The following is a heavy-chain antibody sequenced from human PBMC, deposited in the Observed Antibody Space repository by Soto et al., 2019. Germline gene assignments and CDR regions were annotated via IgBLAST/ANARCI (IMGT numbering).Heavy chain of an antibody. CDR1: GFTFSSYA. Sequence: EVQLLESGGGLVQPGGSLRLSCAASGFTFSSYAMSWVRQAPGKGLEWVAAISGSGGSTYYADSVKGRFTISRDNSKNTRYLQMNSLRAEDTAVYYCAKAVGGLRPGHYDYWGQGTLVTVSS. CDR3: AKAVGGLRPGHYDY. D-gene: IGHD4-17*01. V-gene: IGHV3-23*01. CDR2: ISGSGGST. J-gene: IGHJ4*02.